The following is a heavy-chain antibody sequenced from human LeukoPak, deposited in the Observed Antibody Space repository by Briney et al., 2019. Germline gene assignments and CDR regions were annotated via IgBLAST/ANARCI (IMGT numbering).Heavy chain of an antibody. CDR3: ARARRSGSYYVDY. CDR1: GFTFSSYA. J-gene: IGHJ4*02. CDR2: ISSNGGST. V-gene: IGHV3-64*01. D-gene: IGHD1-26*01. Sequence: GGSLRLSCAASGFTFSSYAMHWVRQAPGKGLEYVSAISSNGGSTYYANSVKGRFTISRDNSKNTLYLQMGSLRPDDMAVYYCARARRSGSYYVDYWGQGTLVTVSS.